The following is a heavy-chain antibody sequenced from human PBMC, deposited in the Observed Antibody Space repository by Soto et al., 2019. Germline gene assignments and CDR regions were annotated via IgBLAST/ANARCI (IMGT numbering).Heavy chain of an antibody. CDR3: AILSSKKGREFDY. V-gene: IGHV1-46*01. D-gene: IGHD6-13*01. J-gene: IGHJ4*02. CDR1: GYTFTSYY. Sequence: ASVKVSCKASGYTFTSYYMHWERQAPGQGLEWMGIINPSGGSTSYAQKFQGRVTMTRDTSTSTVYMELSSLRSEDTAVYYCAILSSKKGREFDYWGQGTLVTVSS. CDR2: INPSGGST.